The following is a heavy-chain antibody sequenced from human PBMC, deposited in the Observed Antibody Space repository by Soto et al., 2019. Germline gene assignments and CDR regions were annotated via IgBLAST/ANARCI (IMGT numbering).Heavy chain of an antibody. Sequence: QVQLVQSGAEVKKPGASVKVSCKASGYTFTSYGIIWVRQAPGQGLEWMGWMTAYTGNTNYAQKLQGRITMTTDTSTSTAYMELRSLRSDDTAVYYWARSYSSGWTFDYWGQGTLVTVSS. J-gene: IGHJ4*02. CDR3: ARSYSSGWTFDY. V-gene: IGHV1-18*01. CDR2: MTAYTGNT. CDR1: GYTFTSYG. D-gene: IGHD6-19*01.